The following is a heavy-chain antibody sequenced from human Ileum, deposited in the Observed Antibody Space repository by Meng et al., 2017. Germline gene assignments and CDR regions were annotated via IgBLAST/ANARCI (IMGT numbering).Heavy chain of an antibody. D-gene: IGHD3-22*01. V-gene: IGHV4-4*02. CDR1: GTW. Sequence: QVQVQESGPGLVKPSGTLSLTCAVSGTWWSWVRQPPGKGLEWIGEIFQSGRTNYNPSLKSRVTISIDKSKSQISLQLSAVTAADTAVYSCATSNDRDVYYLGYWGQGTLVTVSS. CDR3: ATSNDRDVYYLGY. J-gene: IGHJ4*02. CDR2: IFQSGRT.